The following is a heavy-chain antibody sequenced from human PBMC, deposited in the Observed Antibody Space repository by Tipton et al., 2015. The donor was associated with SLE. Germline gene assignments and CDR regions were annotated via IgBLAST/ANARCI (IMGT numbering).Heavy chain of an antibody. J-gene: IGHJ6*02. CDR3: VRDKVVAVIGTRPRHGMDV. Sequence: SLRLSCGASGFTFSDFLMTWIRQAPGKGLEWVSDITVSGTSTNYADSVKGRFTISRDNTKNSLFLEMTSLGAEDTATYYCVRDKVVAVIGTRPRHGMDVWGQGTTVTVSS. CDR2: ITVSGTST. V-gene: IGHV3-11*01. D-gene: IGHD2-21*01. CDR1: GFTFSDFL.